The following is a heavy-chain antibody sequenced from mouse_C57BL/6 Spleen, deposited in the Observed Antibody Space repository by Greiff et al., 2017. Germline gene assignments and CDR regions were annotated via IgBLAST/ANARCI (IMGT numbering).Heavy chain of an antibody. CDR3: TREDYYLDY. V-gene: IGHV1-15*01. J-gene: IGHJ2*01. CDR2: IDPETGGT. CDR1: GYTFTDYE. Sequence: VQLQESGAELVRPGASVTLSCKASGYTFTDYEMHWVKQTPVHGLEWIGAIDPETGGTAYNQKFKGKAILTADKSSSTAYMELRSLTSEDSAVYYCTREDYYLDYWGQGTTLTVSS.